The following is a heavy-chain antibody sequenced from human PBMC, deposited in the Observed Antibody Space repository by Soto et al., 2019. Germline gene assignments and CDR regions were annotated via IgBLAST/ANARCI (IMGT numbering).Heavy chain of an antibody. CDR3: AGPGYSSQDY. Sequence: GGSLRLSGAASGFTFSRFALSWVRQSPGKGLEWVSAISGSGDGTDYADSVKGRFTISRDNSKNTLYLQMSSLRAEDTAVYYCAGPGYSSQDYWGQGALVTVSS. V-gene: IGHV3-23*01. D-gene: IGHD5-18*01. CDR2: ISGSGDGT. CDR1: GFTFSRFA. J-gene: IGHJ4*02.